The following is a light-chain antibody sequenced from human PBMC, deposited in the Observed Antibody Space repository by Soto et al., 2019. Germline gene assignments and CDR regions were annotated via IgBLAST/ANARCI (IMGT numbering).Light chain of an antibody. J-gene: IGKJ4*01. CDR1: QSVSISY. Sequence: EIVLTQSPGTLSLSPGEIATLSCRASQSVSISYLAWYQQKPGQAPRLLICGASSRATSIPDRFSGSGSGTDFTLTISRLEPEDFAVYYCQQYGSSPLTFGGGTKVEIK. CDR2: GAS. CDR3: QQYGSSPLT. V-gene: IGKV3-20*01.